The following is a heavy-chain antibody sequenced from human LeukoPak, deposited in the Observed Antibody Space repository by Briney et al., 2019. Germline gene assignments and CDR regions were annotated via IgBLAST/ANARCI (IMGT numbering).Heavy chain of an antibody. J-gene: IGHJ4*02. CDR3: ARAARGLRFLEWPQGFDY. CDR2: IYYSGST. Sequence: PSETLSLTCAVSGGSISCGDYYWSWIRQPPGKGLEWIGYIYYSGSTYYNPSLKSRVTISVDTSKNQFSLKLSSVTAADTAVYYCARAARGLRFLEWPQGFDYWGQGTLVTVSS. V-gene: IGHV4-30-4*08. D-gene: IGHD3-3*01. CDR1: GGSISCGDYY.